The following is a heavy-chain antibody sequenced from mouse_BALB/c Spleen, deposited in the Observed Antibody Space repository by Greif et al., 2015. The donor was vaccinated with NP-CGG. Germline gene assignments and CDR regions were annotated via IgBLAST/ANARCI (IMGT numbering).Heavy chain of an antibody. V-gene: IGHV2-9-2*01. J-gene: IGHJ2*01. D-gene: IGHD4-1*01. CDR1: GFSLTSYD. Sequence: VHLVESGPGLVAPSQSLSITCTVSGFSLTSYDISWIRQPPGKGLEWLGVIRTGGGTNYNSAFMSRLSISKDNSKSQVFLKMNSLQTDDTAIYYCVRDLTGYYFDYWGQGTTLTVSS. CDR2: IRTGGGT. CDR3: VRDLTGYYFDY.